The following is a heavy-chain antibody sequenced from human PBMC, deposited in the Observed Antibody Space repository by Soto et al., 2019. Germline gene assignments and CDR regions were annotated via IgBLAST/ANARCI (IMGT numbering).Heavy chain of an antibody. D-gene: IGHD4-17*01. Sequence: ASVKVSFKASGGTFSSYAISWVRQAPGQGLEWMGGIIPIFGTANYAQKFQGRVTIAADESTSTAYMELSSPRSEDTAVYYCARAPLMNSGYDDYGDNYYYYYMDVWGKGTTVTVSS. V-gene: IGHV1-69*13. CDR2: IIPIFGTA. CDR1: GGTFSSYA. J-gene: IGHJ6*03. CDR3: ARAPLMNSGYDDYGDNYYYYYMDV.